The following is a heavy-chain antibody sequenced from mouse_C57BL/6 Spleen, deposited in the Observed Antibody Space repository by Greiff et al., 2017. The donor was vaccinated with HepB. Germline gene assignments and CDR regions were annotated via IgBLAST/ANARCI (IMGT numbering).Heavy chain of an antibody. D-gene: IGHD1-1*01. CDR2: SRNKANDYTT. CDR1: GFTFSDFY. J-gene: IGHJ1*03. Sequence: EVKVVESGGGLVQSGRSLRLSCATSGFTFSDFYMEWVRQAPGKGLEWIAASRNKANDYTTEYSASVKGRFIVSRDTSQSILYLQMNALRAEDTAIYYCARDAITTVAGYFDVWGTGTTVTVSS. CDR3: ARDAITTVAGYFDV. V-gene: IGHV7-1*01.